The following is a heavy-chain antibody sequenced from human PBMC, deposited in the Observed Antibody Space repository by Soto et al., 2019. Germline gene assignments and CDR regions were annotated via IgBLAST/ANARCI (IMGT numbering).Heavy chain of an antibody. CDR2: IYYSGNT. J-gene: IGHJ6*02. V-gene: IGHV4-59*01. Sequence: LSLTCSVSGGSMRDYYWSWIRQSPGKGPEWIGYIYYSGNTNYNPSLKSRVTISVDMPKSLFSLKLNSVTAADTAVYYCAKDDYDILTGYLVLNGMDVWGQGTTVTVSS. D-gene: IGHD3-9*01. CDR3: AKDDYDILTGYLVLNGMDV. CDR1: GGSMRDYY.